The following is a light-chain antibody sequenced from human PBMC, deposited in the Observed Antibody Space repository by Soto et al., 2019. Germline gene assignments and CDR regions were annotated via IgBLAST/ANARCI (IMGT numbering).Light chain of an antibody. V-gene: IGLV1-51*02. CDR2: ENN. CDR1: SSNIGQMY. CDR3: ATWSTTLTEL. J-gene: IGLJ1*01. Sequence: QSVLTQPPSVSAAPGQKITISCSGSSSNIGQMYVSWYQQYPGTAPKLLIYENNKRPSGISDRFSAAKSGTSATLDITGLQTEDEADYYCATWSTTLTELFGAGTKVTVL.